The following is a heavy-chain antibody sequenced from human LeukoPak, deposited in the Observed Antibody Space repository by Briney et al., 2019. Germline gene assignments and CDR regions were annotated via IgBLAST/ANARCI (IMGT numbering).Heavy chain of an antibody. V-gene: IGHV1-18*01. D-gene: IGHD2-2*01. CDR3: ARVVIGSVVYYYYYGMDV. CDR2: ISAYNGNT. Sequence: ASVNVSCKASGYTFTNYGISWVRQAPGQGREGMGWISAYNGNTNYAQKLQGRVTMTTDTSTSTAYMELRSLRSDDTAVYYCARVVIGSVVYYYYYGMDVWGQGTTVTVSS. CDR1: GYTFTNYG. J-gene: IGHJ6*02.